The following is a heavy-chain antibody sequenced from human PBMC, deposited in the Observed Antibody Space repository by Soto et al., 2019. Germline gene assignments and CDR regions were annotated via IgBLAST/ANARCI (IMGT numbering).Heavy chain of an antibody. CDR1: GFTFTSYA. D-gene: IGHD3-3*01. CDR2: LSGSGGRK. V-gene: IGHV3-23*01. Sequence: EVQVLASGGGLVEPGGSLRLSCAASGFTFTSYAMTYVRQAPGKGLEWVPGLSGSGGRKYYAGSVKGRFTISRDNSINTVFVQMNSVRVEDTAVYYCAKGEGFDFWSGYPGVDYWGQGTLVTVSS. CDR3: AKGEGFDFWSGYPGVDY. J-gene: IGHJ4*02.